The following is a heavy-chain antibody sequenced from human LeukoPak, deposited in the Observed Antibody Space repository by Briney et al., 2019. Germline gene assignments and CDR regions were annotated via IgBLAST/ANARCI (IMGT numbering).Heavy chain of an antibody. Sequence: SETLSLTCAVYGGSFSGYYWSWIRQPPGKGLEWIGEINHSESTNYNPSLKSRVTISVDTSKNQFSLKLSSVTAADTAVYYCAGGVYCSSTSCPTSYWGQGTLVTVSS. CDR2: INHSEST. CDR1: GGSFSGYY. D-gene: IGHD2-2*01. V-gene: IGHV4-34*01. J-gene: IGHJ4*02. CDR3: AGGVYCSSTSCPTSY.